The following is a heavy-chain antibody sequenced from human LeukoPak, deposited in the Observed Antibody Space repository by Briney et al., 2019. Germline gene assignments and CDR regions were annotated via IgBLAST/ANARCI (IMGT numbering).Heavy chain of an antibody. CDR2: ISAYNGNT. D-gene: IGHD3-10*01. V-gene: IGHV1-18*01. J-gene: IGHJ6*03. Sequence: GASVKVSCKASGYTFTSYGISWVRQAPGQGLEWMGWISAYNGNTNYAQKLQGRVTMTTDTSTSTAYMELSSLRSEDTAVYYCARVSSFGELSNYYYYMDVWGKGTTVTVSS. CDR3: ARVSSFGELSNYYYYMDV. CDR1: GYTFTSYG.